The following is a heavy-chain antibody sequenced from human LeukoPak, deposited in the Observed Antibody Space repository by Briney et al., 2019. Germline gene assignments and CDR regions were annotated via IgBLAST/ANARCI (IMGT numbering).Heavy chain of an antibody. Sequence: GGSLRLSCAASGFTFSSYAMHWVRQAPGKGLEYVSAISSNGGSTYYANSVKGRFTISRDNSKNTLYLQMGSLRAEDTAVYYCAKAHNDFWSGYPNWFDPWGQGTLVTVSS. CDR3: AKAHNDFWSGYPNWFDP. CDR1: GFTFSSYA. D-gene: IGHD3-3*01. J-gene: IGHJ5*02. CDR2: ISSNGGST. V-gene: IGHV3-64*01.